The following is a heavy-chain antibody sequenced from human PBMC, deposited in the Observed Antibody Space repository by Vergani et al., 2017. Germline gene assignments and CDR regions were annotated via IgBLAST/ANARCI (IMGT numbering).Heavy chain of an antibody. CDR2: ISGSGGST. Sequence: EVQLVQSGAEVKKPGESLKISCKGSGFTFSSYAMSWVRQAPGKGLEWVSAISGSGGSTYYADSVKGRFTISRDNSKNTLYLQMNSLRAEDTAVYYCAKMVSSSWYVCLDYWGQGTLVTVSS. J-gene: IGHJ4*02. CDR1: GFTFSSYA. V-gene: IGHV3-23*04. CDR3: AKMVSSSWYVCLDY. D-gene: IGHD6-13*01.